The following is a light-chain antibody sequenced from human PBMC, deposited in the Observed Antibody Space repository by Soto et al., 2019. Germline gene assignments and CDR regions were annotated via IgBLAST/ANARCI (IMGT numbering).Light chain of an antibody. J-gene: IGKJ1*01. CDR2: DAS. Sequence: EIVLTQSPATLSLSPGERATLSCRASQSVSSYLAWYQQKPGQGPRLLIYDASSRATGIPARLSGSGSGTDFTLTISSLEPEDSAVYHCQQYGSSGTFGQGTKVDIK. CDR1: QSVSSY. CDR3: QQYGSSGT. V-gene: IGKV3-11*01.